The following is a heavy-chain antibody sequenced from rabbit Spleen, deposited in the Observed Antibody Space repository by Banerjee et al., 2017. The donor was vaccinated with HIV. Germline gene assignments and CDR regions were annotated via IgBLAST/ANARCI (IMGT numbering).Heavy chain of an antibody. V-gene: IGHV1S45*01. D-gene: IGHD2-1*01. J-gene: IGHJ4*01. CDR2: IYGGSSGST. Sequence: QEQLEESGGDLVKPEGSLTLTCTASGFSFSSSYYMCWVRQAPGKGLQWIACIYGGSSGSTYYASWAKGRFTISKTSSTTVTLQMTSLTAADTATYFCARDDDVANNGDHSLWGPGTLVTVS. CDR1: GFSFSSSYY. CDR3: ARDDDVANNGDHSL.